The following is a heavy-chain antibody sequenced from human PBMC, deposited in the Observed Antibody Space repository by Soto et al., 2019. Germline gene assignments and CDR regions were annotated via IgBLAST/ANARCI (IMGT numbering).Heavy chain of an antibody. CDR1: GGSMRNYY. CDR3: ARADTIGSGRYTPFDAFDI. Sequence: QVQLQESGPGLVKLSETLSLTCSVSGGSMRNYYWSWMRQTPGKGLEWIGYIDYSGSTNYNPCLKSRVTISVDTTRTHLSLRLTSVTAADTAVYHCARADTIGSGRYTPFDAFDIWGQGTMVTVSS. V-gene: IGHV4-59*01. D-gene: IGHD3-10*01. J-gene: IGHJ3*02. CDR2: IDYSGST.